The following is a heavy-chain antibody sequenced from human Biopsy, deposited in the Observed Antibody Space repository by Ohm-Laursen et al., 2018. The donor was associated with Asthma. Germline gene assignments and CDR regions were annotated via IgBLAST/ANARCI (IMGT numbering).Heavy chain of an antibody. CDR1: GYILSDLS. D-gene: IGHD4-17*01. CDR2: HDPEEGGT. J-gene: IGHJ4*02. V-gene: IGHV1-24*01. CDR3: ASDFPKDYVRYNFQF. Sequence: ASVKVSCKISGYILSDLSMHWVRQAPGQGLEWMGGHDPEEGGTVNARRFQGRVTMTEDTSTDTAYMELSSLSSDDTAVYYCASDFPKDYVRYNFQFWGQGTLVTVSS.